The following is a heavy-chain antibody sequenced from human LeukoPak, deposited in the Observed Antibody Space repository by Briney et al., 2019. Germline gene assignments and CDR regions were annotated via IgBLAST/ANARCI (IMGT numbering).Heavy chain of an antibody. CDR2: IYYSGST. CDR3: ATLSVARIAARNY. V-gene: IGHV4-39*01. Sequence: PSETLSLTCTVSGGSISSSSYYWGWIRQPPGKGLEWIGSIYYSGSTYYNPSLKSRVTISVDTSKNQFSLKLSSVTAADTAVYYRATLSVARIAARNYWGQGTLVTVSS. CDR1: GGSISSSSYY. J-gene: IGHJ4*02. D-gene: IGHD6-6*01.